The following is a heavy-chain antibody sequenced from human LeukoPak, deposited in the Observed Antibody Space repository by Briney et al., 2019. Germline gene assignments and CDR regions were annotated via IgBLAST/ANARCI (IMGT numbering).Heavy chain of an antibody. V-gene: IGHV1-8*01. CDR3: ARAGGTGPGNRHFQH. Sequence: ASVKVSCKASGYTFTSYDINWVRQATGQGLEWMGWMKPNSGNTGYSQKFQGRVTMTRNTSITTAYMELSSLRSEDTAVYYCARAGGTGPGNRHFQHWGQGTLVTVSS. D-gene: IGHD2-8*02. CDR2: MKPNSGNT. J-gene: IGHJ1*01. CDR1: GYTFTSYD.